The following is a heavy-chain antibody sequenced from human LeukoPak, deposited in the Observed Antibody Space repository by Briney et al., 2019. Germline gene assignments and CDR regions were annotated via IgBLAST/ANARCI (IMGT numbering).Heavy chain of an antibody. D-gene: IGHD3-9*01. Sequence: PGGSLRLSCAASGFTVSSNYMSWVRQAPGKGLEWVSVIYSGGSTYYADSVKGRFTISRDNSKNTLYLQMNSLRAEDTALYYCARDTGLDWFDYWGQGTLVTVSS. V-gene: IGHV3-66*01. CDR2: IYSGGST. CDR1: GFTVSSNY. CDR3: ARDTGLDWFDY. J-gene: IGHJ4*02.